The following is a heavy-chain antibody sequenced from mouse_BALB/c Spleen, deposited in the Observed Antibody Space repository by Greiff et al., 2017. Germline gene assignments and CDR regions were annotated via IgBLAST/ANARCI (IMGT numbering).Heavy chain of an antibody. CDR1: GDSITSGY. D-gene: IGHD2-10*02. V-gene: IGHV3-8*02. CDR2: ISYSGST. CDR3: ARDPYGNYVSMDY. Sequence: EVQLVESGPSLVKPSQTLSLTCSVTGDSITSGYWNWIRKFPGNKLEYMGYISYSGSTYYNPSLKSRISITRDTSKNQYYLQLNSVTTEDTATYYCARDPYGNYVSMDYWGQGTSVTVSS. J-gene: IGHJ4*01.